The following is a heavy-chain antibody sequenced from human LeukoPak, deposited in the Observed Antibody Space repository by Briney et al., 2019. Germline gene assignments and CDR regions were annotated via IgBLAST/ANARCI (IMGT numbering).Heavy chain of an antibody. CDR3: ARDQGYGSGGYSFDY. V-gene: IGHV1-2*02. D-gene: IGHD3-10*01. CDR2: INPNSGGT. CDR1: GYTFAGYF. Sequence: ASVKVSCKASGYTFAGYFVHWVRQAPGQGLEWMGWINPNSGGTNYTQNFQGRVTITRDTSITTAYMELSRLTSDDTALYYCARDQGYGSGGYSFDYWGQGTRVTVSS. J-gene: IGHJ4*02.